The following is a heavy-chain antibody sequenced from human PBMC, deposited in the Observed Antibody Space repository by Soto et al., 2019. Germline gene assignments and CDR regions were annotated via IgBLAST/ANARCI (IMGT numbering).Heavy chain of an antibody. CDR3: ANWRDTNSQIGNDYYGMDI. J-gene: IGHJ6*02. V-gene: IGHV1-69*12. CDR2: LMPIFGTA. CDR1: GGTFKSYD. Sequence: QVQLVQSGAEVKKPGASVKVSCKASGGTFKSYDLSWVRQAPGQALESLGGLMPIFGTADYAQKFQGRVTITADDATSTAYTELSSLRSEDTAVYSCANWRDTNSQIGNDYYGMDIWGQGTTVTVS. D-gene: IGHD1-1*01.